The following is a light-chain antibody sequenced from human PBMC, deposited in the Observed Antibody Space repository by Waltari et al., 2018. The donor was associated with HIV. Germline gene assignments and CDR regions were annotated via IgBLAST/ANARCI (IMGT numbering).Light chain of an antibody. Sequence: QSVLTQPPSASGTPGQRVIISCSGNRSNIGSNTVNWDKQFSGAAPTLLIYSNMRRPAGVPDRFSGSKSGSAASLAISGLKSEDEADYHCATWDDALSGPVFGAGTKLTV. CDR1: RSNIGSNT. CDR3: ATWDDALSGPV. J-gene: IGLJ3*02. V-gene: IGLV1-44*01. CDR2: SNM.